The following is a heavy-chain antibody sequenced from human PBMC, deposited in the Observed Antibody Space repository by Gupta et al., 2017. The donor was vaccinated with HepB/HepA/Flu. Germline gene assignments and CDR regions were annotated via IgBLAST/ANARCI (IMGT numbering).Heavy chain of an antibody. J-gene: IGHJ4*02. CDR2: IKQDGSEK. V-gene: IGHV3-7*01. Sequence: PGKGLEWVANIKQDGSEKYYVDSVKGRFTISRDNAKNSLYLQMNSLRAEDTAVYYCASMQAYWGQGTLVTVSS. CDR3: ASMQAY. D-gene: IGHD2-2*01.